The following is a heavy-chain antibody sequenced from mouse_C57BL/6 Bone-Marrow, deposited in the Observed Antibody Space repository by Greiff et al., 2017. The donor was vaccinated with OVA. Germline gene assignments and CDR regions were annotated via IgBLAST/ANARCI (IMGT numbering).Heavy chain of an antibody. CDR1: GFSLTSYG. J-gene: IGHJ1*03. CDR2: IWSGGST. D-gene: IGHD2-3*01. Sequence: VQLVESGPGLVQPSQSLSITCTVSGFSLTSYGVHWVRQPPGKGLEWLGVIWSGGSTDYNAAFISRLSISKDNSKSQVFFKMNSLQADDTAIYYCAKSGWLLWYFDVWGTGTTVTVSS. CDR3: AKSGWLLWYFDV. V-gene: IGHV2-4*01.